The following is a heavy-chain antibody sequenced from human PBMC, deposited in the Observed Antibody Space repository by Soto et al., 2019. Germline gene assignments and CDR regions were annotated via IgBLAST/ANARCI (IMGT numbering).Heavy chain of an antibody. J-gene: IGHJ3*01. CDR1: GFTFSNYW. D-gene: IGHD3-16*01. Sequence: EVQLVESGGGLVQPGGSLRLSCAASGFTFSNYWMTWVRQAPGKGLEWVANIKQDGSEKTYVDSVKGRFTISRDNTKNVVYLQMNSLRAEDTAVYYCATARTQLCAPYALHFWGQGTVLTVSS. CDR2: IKQDGSEK. V-gene: IGHV3-7*03. CDR3: ATARTQLCAPYALHF.